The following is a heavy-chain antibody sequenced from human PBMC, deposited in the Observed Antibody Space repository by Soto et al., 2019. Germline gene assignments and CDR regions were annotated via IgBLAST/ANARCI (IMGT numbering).Heavy chain of an antibody. Sequence: QVQLQESGPGLVKPSQTLSLTCTVSGGSISSGDYYWSWIRQPPGKGLEWIGYIYYSGSTYYNPSLKSRVTISVDTSKNQFSLKLSSVTAADTAVYYCARASYDSSGSAPYYFDYWGQGTLVTVSS. V-gene: IGHV4-30-4*01. J-gene: IGHJ4*02. CDR1: GGSISSGDYY. CDR3: ARASYDSSGSAPYYFDY. CDR2: IYYSGST. D-gene: IGHD3-22*01.